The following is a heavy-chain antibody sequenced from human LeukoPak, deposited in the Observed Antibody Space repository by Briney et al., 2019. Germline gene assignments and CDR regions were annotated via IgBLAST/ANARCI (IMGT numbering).Heavy chain of an antibody. CDR1: GGSISSSSYY. J-gene: IGHJ4*02. D-gene: IGHD4-11*01. CDR2: IYYSGST. V-gene: IGHV4-39*01. CDR3: ARAEVTNYRQFDY. Sequence: SETLSLTCTVSGGSISSSSYYWGWIRQPPGKGLEWIGSIYYSGSTYYNPSLKSRVTISVDTSKNQFSLKLSSVTAADTAVYYCARAEVTNYRQFDYWGQGTLVTVSS.